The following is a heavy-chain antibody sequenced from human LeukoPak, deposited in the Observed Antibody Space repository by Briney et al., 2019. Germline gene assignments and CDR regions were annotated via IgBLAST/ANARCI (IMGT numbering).Heavy chain of an antibody. Sequence: GGSLRLSCAASGFTFSSYGMHWVRQAPGKGLEWLAVIRYDGSNKYYADSVNGRFTISRDNSKNTLYLKMNSLRAEDTAVYYCAKDPHFDWLSYYFDSWGQGTLVTVSS. CDR1: GFTFSSYG. J-gene: IGHJ4*02. CDR3: AKDPHFDWLSYYFDS. CDR2: IRYDGSNK. D-gene: IGHD3-9*01. V-gene: IGHV3-30*02.